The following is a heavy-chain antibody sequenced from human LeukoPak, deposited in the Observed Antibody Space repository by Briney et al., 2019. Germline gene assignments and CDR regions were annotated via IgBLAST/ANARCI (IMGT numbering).Heavy chain of an antibody. CDR1: GFTFSSYA. CDR2: ISGSGGST. V-gene: IGHV3-23*01. Sequence: PGGSLRLSCAASGFTFSSYAMSWVRQAPGKGLEWVSAISGSGGSTYYADSVKGRFTVSRDNSKDTLYLQMNSLRAEDTAVYYCAKDPIGIAVQGNFDYWGQGTLVTVSS. J-gene: IGHJ4*02. CDR3: AKDPIGIAVQGNFDY. D-gene: IGHD6-19*01.